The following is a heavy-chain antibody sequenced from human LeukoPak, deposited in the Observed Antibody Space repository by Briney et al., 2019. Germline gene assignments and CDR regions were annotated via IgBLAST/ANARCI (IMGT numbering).Heavy chain of an antibody. V-gene: IGHV3-11*04. CDR1: GFTFSDYY. J-gene: IGHJ4*02. Sequence: GGSLRLSCAASGFTFSDYYMSWIRQAPGKGLEWVPYISNTGSTTQYADSVKGRFTISRGNAKNSLHLQMNSLRAEDTAVYYCARVRGSYSVDYWGQGTLVTVSS. CDR2: ISNTGSTT. CDR3: ARVRGSYSVDY. D-gene: IGHD1-26*01.